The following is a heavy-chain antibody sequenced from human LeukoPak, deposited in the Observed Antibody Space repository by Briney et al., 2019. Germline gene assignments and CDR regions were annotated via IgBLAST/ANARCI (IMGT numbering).Heavy chain of an antibody. CDR2: ISYDGSNK. D-gene: IGHD3-22*01. CDR1: GFTFSSYA. Sequence: PGGSLRLSCAASGFTFSSYAMHWVRQAPGKGLEWVAVISYDGSNKYYADSVKGRFTISRDNSKNTLYLQMNSLRAEDTAVYYCAKDLKAVEWLLLAYFDYWGQGTLVTVSS. CDR3: AKDLKAVEWLLLAYFDY. J-gene: IGHJ4*02. V-gene: IGHV3-30-3*01.